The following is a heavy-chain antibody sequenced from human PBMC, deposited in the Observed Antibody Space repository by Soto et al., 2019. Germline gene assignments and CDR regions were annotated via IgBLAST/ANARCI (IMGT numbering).Heavy chain of an antibody. Sequence: PGGSLRLSCVASGFTVSSNYMSWVRQAPGKGLEWVSIIYSGGSTYYADSVKGRFTISRDNSKNTLYLQMNSLRAEDTAVYYCARDRWFGGSIDYWGQGTLVTVSS. CDR3: ARDRWFGGSIDY. D-gene: IGHD3-10*01. J-gene: IGHJ4*02. V-gene: IGHV3-53*01. CDR1: GFTVSSNY. CDR2: IYSGGST.